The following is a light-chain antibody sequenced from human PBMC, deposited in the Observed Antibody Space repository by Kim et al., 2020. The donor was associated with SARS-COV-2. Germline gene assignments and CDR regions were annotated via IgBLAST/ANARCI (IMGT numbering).Light chain of an antibody. CDR2: GAS. V-gene: IGKV1-9*01. Sequence: IQLTQSPSSLSASVGDRVTITCRASQGISTYLAWYQQKPGKAPKLLIHGASTLQSGVPSRFSGSGSGTDFTLTISSLQPEDFATYSCQQLHTYPWMFGQGTKVDIK. CDR3: QQLHTYPWM. J-gene: IGKJ1*01. CDR1: QGISTY.